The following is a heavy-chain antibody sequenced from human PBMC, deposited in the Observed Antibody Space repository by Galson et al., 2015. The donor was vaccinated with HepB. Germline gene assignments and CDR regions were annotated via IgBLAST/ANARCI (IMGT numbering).Heavy chain of an antibody. CDR1: GYTFTAYY. J-gene: IGHJ3*02. CDR3: ARGGLLSPFDAFDI. D-gene: IGHD2-2*01. CDR2: IKPKSGGT. Sequence: SVKVSCKASGYTFTAYYMHWVRQAPGQGLEWMGRIKPKSGGTNYAQKFQGRVTMTRDTSISTAYMELSRLRSDDTAVYYCARGGLLSPFDAFDIWGQGTMVTVSS. V-gene: IGHV1-2*06.